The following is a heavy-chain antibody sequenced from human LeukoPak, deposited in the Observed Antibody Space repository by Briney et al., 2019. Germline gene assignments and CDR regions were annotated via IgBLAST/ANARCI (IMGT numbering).Heavy chain of an antibody. V-gene: IGHV3-30*02. CDR3: AKDRRGDSGWPFDY. CDR1: GFTCSYYG. D-gene: IGHD6-19*01. CDR2: IHFDGNNK. Sequence: GGSLRLSCAASGFTCSYYGMHWVRQAPGKELEWVAYIHFDGNNKYYTDSVKGRFTISRDNSKNTLYLQMNSLRAEDTAVFYCAKDRRGDSGWPFDYWGQGTLVAVSS. J-gene: IGHJ4*02.